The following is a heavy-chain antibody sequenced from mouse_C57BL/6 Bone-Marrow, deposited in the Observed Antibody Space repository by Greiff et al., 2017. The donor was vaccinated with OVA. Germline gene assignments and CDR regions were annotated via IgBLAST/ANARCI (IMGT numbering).Heavy chain of an antibody. Sequence: EVQLVESGGGLVQPGGSLKLSCAASGFTFSDYYMYWVRQTPEKRLEWVAYISNGGGSTYYPDTVKGRFTISRDNAKNTLYLQMSRLKSEDTAMYYCARHTTVVARGGYFDVWGTGTTVTVSS. CDR1: GFTFSDYY. J-gene: IGHJ1*03. V-gene: IGHV5-12*01. D-gene: IGHD1-1*01. CDR3: ARHTTVVARGGYFDV. CDR2: ISNGGGST.